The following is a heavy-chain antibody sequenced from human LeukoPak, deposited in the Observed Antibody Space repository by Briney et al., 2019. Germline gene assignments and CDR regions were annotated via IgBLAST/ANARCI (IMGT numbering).Heavy chain of an antibody. CDR1: GGSISSSNW. CDR3: ARGGSYLYYFDY. Sequence: SETLSLTCAVSGGSISSSNWWSWVRQPPGKGLEWIGEIYHSGSTNYNPSLKSRVTISVDTSKNQFSLKLSSVTAADTAVYYCARGGSYLYYFDYWGQGTLVTVSS. J-gene: IGHJ4*02. CDR2: IYHSGST. V-gene: IGHV4-4*02. D-gene: IGHD3-16*02.